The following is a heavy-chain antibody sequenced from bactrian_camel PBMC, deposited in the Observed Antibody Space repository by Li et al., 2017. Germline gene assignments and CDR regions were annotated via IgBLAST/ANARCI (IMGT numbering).Heavy chain of an antibody. CDR1: GFTFSSYW. CDR2: INSGGGTT. V-gene: IGHV3S1*01. J-gene: IGHJ6*01. Sequence: HVQLVESGGGLAQPGGSLRLSCAASGFTFSSYWMYWVRQAPGKGLEWVSTINSGGGTTYYADSVKGRFTISRDNARNTLYLQLNSLKTEDTAMYYCAKDGRGDQYGGNWWADAGYWGQGTQVTVS. D-gene: IGHD6*01. CDR3: AKDGRGDQYGGNWWADAGY.